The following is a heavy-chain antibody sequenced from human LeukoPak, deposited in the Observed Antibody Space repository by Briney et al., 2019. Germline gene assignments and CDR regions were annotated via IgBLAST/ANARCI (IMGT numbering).Heavy chain of an antibody. CDR1: GGSISSGDYY. Sequence: SQTLSLTCTVSGGSISSGDYYWSWIRQPPGKGLEWLAYIYYSGSTYYNPSLKSRVTISVDTSKNQFYLKLSSVTAADTAVYYCAREAPGLMVYATKWGYNWFDPWGQGTLVTVSS. J-gene: IGHJ5*02. CDR3: AREAPGLMVYATKWGYNWFDP. D-gene: IGHD2-8*01. CDR2: IYYSGST. V-gene: IGHV4-30-4*01.